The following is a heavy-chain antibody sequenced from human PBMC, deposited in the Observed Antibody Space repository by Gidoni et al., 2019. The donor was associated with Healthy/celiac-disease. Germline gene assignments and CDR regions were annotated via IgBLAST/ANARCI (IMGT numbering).Heavy chain of an antibody. V-gene: IGHV3-23*01. J-gene: IGHJ4*02. CDR1: GFTFSSYA. CDR3: AKQDIVVVPAASNFDY. CDR2: ISGSVGST. D-gene: IGHD2-2*01. Sequence: EVQLLESGGGFVQPGGSLRLSCAASGFTFSSYAMRWVCQAPGKGLEGGSAISGSVGSTYYADSVKGRFTISRDNSKNTLYLQMNSLRAEDTAVYYCAKQDIVVVPAASNFDYWGQGTLVTVSS.